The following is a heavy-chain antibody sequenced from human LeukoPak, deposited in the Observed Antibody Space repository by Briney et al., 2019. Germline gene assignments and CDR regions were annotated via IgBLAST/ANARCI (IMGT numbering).Heavy chain of an antibody. CDR3: ARDLVTVTKGFDI. V-gene: IGHV4-59*01. J-gene: IGHJ3*02. D-gene: IGHD4-17*01. Sequence: PSETLSLTCTVSGGSISSYYWSWIRQPPGKGLEWIGYIYTSGSTNYNPSLKSRVTISIDTSKNQFSLKLSSVTAADTAVYYCARDLVTVTKGFDIWGQGTMVSVPS. CDR1: GGSISSYY. CDR2: IYTSGST.